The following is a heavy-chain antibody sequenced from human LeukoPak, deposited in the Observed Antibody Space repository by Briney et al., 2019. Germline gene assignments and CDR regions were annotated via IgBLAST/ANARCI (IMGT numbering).Heavy chain of an antibody. J-gene: IGHJ4*02. D-gene: IGHD5-24*01. CDR1: GFIFSDYY. CDR2: ISGSGSTI. V-gene: IGHV3-11*04. CDR3: ARDLGWLQSDY. Sequence: GGSLRLSCAASGFIFSDYYMSWIRQAPGKGLEWVSDISGSGSTIHYADSVKGRFTISRDNAKNPVYLQIHNLRAEDTAVYYCARDLGWLQSDYWGQGTLVTVSS.